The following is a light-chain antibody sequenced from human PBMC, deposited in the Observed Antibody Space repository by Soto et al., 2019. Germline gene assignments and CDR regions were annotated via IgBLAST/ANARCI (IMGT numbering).Light chain of an antibody. Sequence: EIVLTQSPATLFLSPGERATLSCRASQSISSYLAWYQQKPGQAPRLLIYDASNRATGIPARFSGSGSGTDFTLTISSLEPEDFALYYCQQRSNWPRGYTFGQGTKLEIK. CDR1: QSISSY. CDR3: QQRSNWPRGYT. CDR2: DAS. J-gene: IGKJ2*01. V-gene: IGKV3-11*01.